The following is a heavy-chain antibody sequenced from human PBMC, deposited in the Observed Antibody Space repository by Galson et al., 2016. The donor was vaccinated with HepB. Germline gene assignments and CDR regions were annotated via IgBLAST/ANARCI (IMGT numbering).Heavy chain of an antibody. J-gene: IGHJ5*02. CDR2: ISSSGRYI. CDR3: ATDTSRDDDQ. Sequence: SLRLSCAVSRFTFSSYSMNWVRQAPGKGLEWVSFISSSGRYIYYADSVKGRFTISRDNAKNSLYLQMNSLRAADTAIYYCATDTSRDDDQWGQGTLVTVSS. V-gene: IGHV3-21*01. D-gene: IGHD1-1*01. CDR1: RFTFSSYS.